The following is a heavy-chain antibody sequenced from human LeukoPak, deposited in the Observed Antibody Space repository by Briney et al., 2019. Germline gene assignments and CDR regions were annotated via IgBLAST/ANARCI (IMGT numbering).Heavy chain of an antibody. J-gene: IGHJ4*02. CDR3: ARGIAVLVY. D-gene: IGHD6-19*01. V-gene: IGHV4-39*01. CDR1: GGSISSSNYY. Sequence: PSETLSLTCTVSGGSISSSNYYWGWIRQPPGKGLEWIGSIYYSGSTYYNPSLKSRVTISVDTSKNQFSLKLSSVTAADTAVYYCARGIAVLVYWGQGTLVTVSS. CDR2: IYYSGST.